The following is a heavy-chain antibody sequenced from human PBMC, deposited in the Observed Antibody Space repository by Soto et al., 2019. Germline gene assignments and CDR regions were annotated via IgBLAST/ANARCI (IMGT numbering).Heavy chain of an antibody. CDR3: AKGALRAEVSYYYYYHMDV. D-gene: IGHD2-21*01. V-gene: IGHV1-3*01. J-gene: IGHJ6*03. CDR2: INAGNGNT. CDR1: GYTFTSYA. Sequence: GASVKVSCKASGYTFTSYAMHWVRQAPGQRLEWMGWINAGNGNTKYSQKFQGRVTITRDTSASTAYMELSSLRSEDTAVYYCAKGALRAEVSYYYYYHMDVCGKGTTVTVSS.